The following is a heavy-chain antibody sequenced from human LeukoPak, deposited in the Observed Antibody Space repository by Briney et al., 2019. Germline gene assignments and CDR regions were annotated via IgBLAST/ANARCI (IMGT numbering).Heavy chain of an antibody. CDR1: GGSISSYY. V-gene: IGHV4-59*01. CDR2: IYYSGST. Sequence: SETLSLTCTVSGGSISSYYWSWIQQPPGKGLEWIGYIYYSGSTNYNPSLKSRVTISVDTSKNQFSLKLSSVTAADTAVYYCARGLGSSFPFYYYYYMDVWGKGTTVTVSS. CDR3: ARGLGSSFPFYYYYYMDV. J-gene: IGHJ6*03. D-gene: IGHD6-13*01.